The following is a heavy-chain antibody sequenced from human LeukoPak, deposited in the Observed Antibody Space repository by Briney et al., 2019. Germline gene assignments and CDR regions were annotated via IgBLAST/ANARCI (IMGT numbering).Heavy chain of an antibody. Sequence: ASVKVSCKASGYTFTSYYMHWVRQAPGQGLEWMGIINPSGGSTSYAQKFQGRVTMTRDTSTSTVYIELSSPRSEDTAVYYCARDLSTLPHYDFWSGYYPKWYYYYGMDVWGQGTTVTVSS. V-gene: IGHV1-46*01. CDR3: ARDLSTLPHYDFWSGYYPKWYYYYGMDV. D-gene: IGHD3-3*01. CDR1: GYTFTSYY. J-gene: IGHJ6*02. CDR2: INPSGGST.